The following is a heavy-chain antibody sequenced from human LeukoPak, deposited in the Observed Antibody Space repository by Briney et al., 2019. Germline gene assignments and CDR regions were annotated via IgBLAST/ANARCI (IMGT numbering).Heavy chain of an antibody. J-gene: IGHJ5*02. CDR2: IKHDGSEN. CDR3: ARIYYDSWSGYSWFDP. D-gene: IGHD3-3*01. Sequence: PGGSLRLSCAASGFTFSSYWMTWVRQAPGKGLEWLASIKHDGSENYLVDSVKGRFTISRDNAQSSLFLQMNSLRVDDTAVYHCARIYYDSWSGYSWFDPWGQGILVTVSS. V-gene: IGHV3-7*01. CDR1: GFTFSSYW.